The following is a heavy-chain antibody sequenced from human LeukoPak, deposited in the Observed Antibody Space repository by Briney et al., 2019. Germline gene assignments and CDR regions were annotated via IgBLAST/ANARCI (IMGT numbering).Heavy chain of an antibody. J-gene: IGHJ5*02. CDR2: IKQDGSEK. D-gene: IGHD5-24*01. Sequence: GGSLRLSCAASGFTFSSYWMSWVRQAPGKGLEWVANIKQDGSEKYYVDSVKGRFTISRDNAKNSLYLQMNSLRAEDTAVYYCARRDGYNRAGTWFDPWGQGTLVTVPS. CDR3: ARRDGYNRAGTWFDP. V-gene: IGHV3-7*01. CDR1: GFTFSSYW.